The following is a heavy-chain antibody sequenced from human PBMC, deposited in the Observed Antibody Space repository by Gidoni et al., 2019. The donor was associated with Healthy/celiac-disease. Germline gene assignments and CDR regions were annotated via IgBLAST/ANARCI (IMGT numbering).Heavy chain of an antibody. J-gene: IGHJ4*02. Sequence: EVQLVESGGGLVQPGGSLRLSCAASGFTFSSYSMNWVRQAPGKGLEWVSYISSSSSTIYYADSVKGRFTISRDNAKNSLYLQMNSLRDEDTAVYYCASLTQQASSYYFDYWGQGTLVTVSS. D-gene: IGHD6-6*01. CDR2: ISSSSSTI. V-gene: IGHV3-48*02. CDR1: GFTFSSYS. CDR3: ASLTQQASSYYFDY.